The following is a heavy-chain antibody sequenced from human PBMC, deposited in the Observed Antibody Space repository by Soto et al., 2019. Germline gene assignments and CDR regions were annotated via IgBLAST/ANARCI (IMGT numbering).Heavy chain of an antibody. J-gene: IGHJ3*01. D-gene: IGHD2-15*01. CDR2: ISGSGGTT. Sequence: EVQLLESGGGLVQPGGYLRLSCAASGFTFSSYALSWVRQAPGKRLEWVSAISGSGGTTYYADSVKGRFTISRDNSHNTHHLQMNSLRAEATSVYYCTKGGDEVVATHDDACDVWGQETIVTVSS. CDR3: TKGGDEVVATHDDACDV. V-gene: IGHV3-23*01. CDR1: GFTFSSYA.